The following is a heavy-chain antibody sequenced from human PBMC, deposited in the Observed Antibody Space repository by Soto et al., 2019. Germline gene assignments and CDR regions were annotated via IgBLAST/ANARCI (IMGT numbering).Heavy chain of an antibody. D-gene: IGHD3-22*01. V-gene: IGHV5-51*01. CDR3: ARLFPYYYDSSGYYYFDY. Sequence: PGESLKISCKGSGYSFTSYWIGWVRQMPGKGLEWMGIIYPGDSDTRYSPSFQGQVTISADKSISTAYLQWSSLKASDTARYYWARLFPYYYDSSGYYYFDYWGQGPLVTVYS. CDR2: IYPGDSDT. J-gene: IGHJ4*02. CDR1: GYSFTSYW.